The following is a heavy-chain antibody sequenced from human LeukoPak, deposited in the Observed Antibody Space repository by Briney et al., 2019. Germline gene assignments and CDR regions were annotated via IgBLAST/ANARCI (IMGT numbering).Heavy chain of an antibody. CDR2: ISSGGNT. CDR1: GGSFSGYY. J-gene: IGHJ3*02. V-gene: IGHV4-34*01. D-gene: IGHD6-19*01. Sequence: SETLSLTCAVSGGSFSGYYWTWIRQSPGKGLEWIGEISSGGNTNENPSPSLKSRVTISVDRSKNQFSLKLSSVTAADTAVYYCVRATGAVAVRGWVFDIWGQGTMVTVSS. CDR3: VRATGAVAVRGWVFDI.